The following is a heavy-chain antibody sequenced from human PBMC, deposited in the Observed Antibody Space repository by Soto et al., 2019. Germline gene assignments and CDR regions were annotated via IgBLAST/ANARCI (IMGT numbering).Heavy chain of an antibody. V-gene: IGHV3-23*01. CDR1: GLTFSSYA. CDR3: AKDQYSSGWYRL. CDR2: ITGSGGTT. J-gene: IGHJ4*02. D-gene: IGHD6-19*01. Sequence: EVQLLESGGGLVQPGGSLRLSCAASGLTFSSYAMTWVRQAPGKGLEWVSAITGSGGTTYYADSVKGRFTISRDNSKNTLYLQMNSLRAEDTAVYYCAKDQYSSGWYRLWGQGTLVTVSS.